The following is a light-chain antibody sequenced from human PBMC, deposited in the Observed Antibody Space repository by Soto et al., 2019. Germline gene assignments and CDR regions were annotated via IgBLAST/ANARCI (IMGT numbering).Light chain of an antibody. V-gene: IGKV1-33*01. CDR2: GAN. CDR3: QQYDYFIT. CDR1: QGISNF. Sequence: DIQMTQSPSSLSASVGDRVTITCQASQGISNFVNWYQQKPGKAPKLLIYGANNLETGVPSRFSGGGSGTVFTFTISSLQPEDIETYFCQQYDYFITFGQGTRLEIK. J-gene: IGKJ5*01.